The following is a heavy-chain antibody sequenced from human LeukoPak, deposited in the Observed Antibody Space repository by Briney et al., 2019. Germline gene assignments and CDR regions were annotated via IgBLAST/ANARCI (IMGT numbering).Heavy chain of an antibody. CDR2: IYYSGST. V-gene: IGHV4-59*01. J-gene: IGHJ4*02. D-gene: IGHD5-12*01. CDR3: ARDSGDPLGSFDY. Sequence: SETLSLTCTVSGGSISSYYWSWIRQPPGKGLEWIGYIYYSGSTNYNPSLKSRVAISVDTSKNQFSLKLSSVTAADTAVYYCARDSGDPLGSFDYWGQGTLVTVSS. CDR1: GGSISSYY.